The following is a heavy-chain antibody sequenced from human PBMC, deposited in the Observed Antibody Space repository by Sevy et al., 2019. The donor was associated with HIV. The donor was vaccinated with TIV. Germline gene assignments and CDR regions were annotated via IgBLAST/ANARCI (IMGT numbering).Heavy chain of an antibody. CDR2: IWYDGSNK. CDR3: AREGIAVAGIGYYFDY. Sequence: GGSLRLSCAASGFTFSSHAMHWVRQAPGKGLEWVAIIWYDGSNKKYADSVKGRFSISRDNSKNTLYLQMNSLRAEDTAVYYCAREGIAVAGIGYYFDYWGQGTLVTVSS. V-gene: IGHV3-33*08. J-gene: IGHJ4*02. CDR1: GFTFSSHA. D-gene: IGHD6-19*01.